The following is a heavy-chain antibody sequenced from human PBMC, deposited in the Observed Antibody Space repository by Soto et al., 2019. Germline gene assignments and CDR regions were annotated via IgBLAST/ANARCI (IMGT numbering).Heavy chain of an antibody. D-gene: IGHD5-12*01. Sequence: PGESLKISCKGSGYSFTNSWIAWVRQMPGKGLEWMGIIYPGDSETKYSPSFQGQVTISVDKSVSITYLQWSSLKASDTAIYYCAKKGGGSDSWGQGTLVTVSS. J-gene: IGHJ4*02. CDR3: AKKGGGSDS. CDR2: IYPGDSET. V-gene: IGHV5-51*01. CDR1: GYSFTNSW.